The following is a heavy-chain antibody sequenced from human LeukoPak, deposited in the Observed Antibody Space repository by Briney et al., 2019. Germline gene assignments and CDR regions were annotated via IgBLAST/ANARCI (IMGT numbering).Heavy chain of an antibody. Sequence: AGGSLRLSCAASGFTFSSYAMHWVRQAPGKGLEYVSAISSNGGSTYYANSVKGRFTISRDNSKNTLYLQMGSLRAEDMAVYYCARDPSGDCSGGSCYDPYFDYWGQGTLVTVSS. CDR1: GFTFSSYA. D-gene: IGHD2-15*01. V-gene: IGHV3-64*01. CDR3: ARDPSGDCSGGSCYDPYFDY. J-gene: IGHJ4*02. CDR2: ISSNGGST.